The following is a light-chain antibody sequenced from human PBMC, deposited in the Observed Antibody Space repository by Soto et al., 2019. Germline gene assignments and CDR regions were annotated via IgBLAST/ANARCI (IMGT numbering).Light chain of an antibody. CDR2: STN. J-gene: IGLJ3*02. CDR1: SGSVSTSYY. Sequence: QAVVTQEPSFSVSPGGTVTLTCGLNSGSVSTSYYPSWYQQTPGQAPRTLIYSTNTRSSGVPDRFSGSILGNKAALTITGAQADDESDYYCVLYMGSGISVFGGGTQLTV. CDR3: VLYMGSGISV. V-gene: IGLV8-61*01.